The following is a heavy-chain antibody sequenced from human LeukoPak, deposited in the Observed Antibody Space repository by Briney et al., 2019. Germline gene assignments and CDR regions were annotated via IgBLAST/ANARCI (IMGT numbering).Heavy chain of an antibody. CDR2: IYSGGST. CDR3: ARDVREGSYNWFDP. V-gene: IGHV3-53*01. Sequence: GGSLRLSCAASGFTVSSNYMSWVRQAPGKGLEWVSVIYSGGSTYCADSVKGRFTISRDNSKNTLYLQMNSLRAEDTAVYYCARDVREGSYNWFDPWGQGTLVTVSS. J-gene: IGHJ5*02. CDR1: GFTVSSNY.